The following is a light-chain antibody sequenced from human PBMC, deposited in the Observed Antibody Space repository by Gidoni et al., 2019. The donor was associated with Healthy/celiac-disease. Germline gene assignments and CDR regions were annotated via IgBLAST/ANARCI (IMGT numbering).Light chain of an antibody. V-gene: IGLV2-18*02. CDR3: SSYTSSSTWV. Sequence: QSALTQPPSASGSPGQSVTISCTGTSSDVGSYNRVSWYQHPPGTAPKLMIYEASNRPSGVPDRISGSKSGNAASLTISGLQAEDEADYYCSSYTSSSTWVFGGGTKLTVL. J-gene: IGLJ2*01. CDR1: SSDVGSYNR. CDR2: EAS.